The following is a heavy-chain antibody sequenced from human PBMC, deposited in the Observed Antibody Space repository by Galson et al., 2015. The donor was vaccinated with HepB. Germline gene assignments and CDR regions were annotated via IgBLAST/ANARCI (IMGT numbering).Heavy chain of an antibody. D-gene: IGHD1-26*01. J-gene: IGHJ5*02. Sequence: SETLSLTCTVSGGSIRSYYWSWIRQPPGKGLEWIGYIFYSGSTNYNPSLKSRVTISVDTSKNQFSLKVSSVTAADTAVYYCARVIVGATIWFDPWGQGTLVTVSS. CDR3: ARVIVGATIWFDP. CDR1: GGSIRSYY. CDR2: IFYSGST. V-gene: IGHV4-59*01.